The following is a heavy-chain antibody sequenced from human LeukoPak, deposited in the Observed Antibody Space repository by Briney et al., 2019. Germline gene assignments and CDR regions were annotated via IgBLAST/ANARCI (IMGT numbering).Heavy chain of an antibody. CDR1: RFTFSSYG. V-gene: IGHV3-30*18. D-gene: IGHD6-19*01. CDR3: AKIFGPPIAVAGPGDY. Sequence: GRSLRLSCAASRFTFSSYGMHWVRQAPGKGLEWVAVISYDGSNKYYADSVKGRFTISRDNSKNTLYLQMNSLRAEDTAVYYCAKIFGPPIAVAGPGDYWGQGTLVTVSS. J-gene: IGHJ4*02. CDR2: ISYDGSNK.